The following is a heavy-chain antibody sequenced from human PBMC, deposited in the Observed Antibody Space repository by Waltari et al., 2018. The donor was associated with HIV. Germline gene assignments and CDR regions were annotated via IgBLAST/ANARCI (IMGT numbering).Heavy chain of an antibody. Sequence: QVQLVQSGAEVKKPGSSVKVSCKASGGTFSSYAISWVRQAPGQGLEWMGRIIPIFGTANYAQKFQGRVTITADESTSTAYMELSSLRSEDTAVYYCAKEGEYCSSTSCLNRYFDYWGQGTLVTVSS. J-gene: IGHJ4*02. CDR1: GGTFSSYA. CDR2: IIPIFGTA. CDR3: AKEGEYCSSTSCLNRYFDY. V-gene: IGHV1-69*18. D-gene: IGHD2-2*01.